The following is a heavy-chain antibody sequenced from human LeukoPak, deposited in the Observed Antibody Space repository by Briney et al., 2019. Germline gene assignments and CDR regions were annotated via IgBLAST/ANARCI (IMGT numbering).Heavy chain of an antibody. J-gene: IGHJ2*01. V-gene: IGHV3-23*01. CDR3: AKSPYYYDSSDWYFDL. CDR2: VSSGGNS. CDR1: GFTFSSYG. Sequence: TGRFLRLSCTASGFTFSSYGMSWVRQAPGKGLDWVSAVSSGGNSNYADSVTGRFTISRDNSKNTLYLQMNSLRAEDTAVYYCAKSPYYYDSSDWYFDLWGRGPLVTVSS. D-gene: IGHD3-22*01.